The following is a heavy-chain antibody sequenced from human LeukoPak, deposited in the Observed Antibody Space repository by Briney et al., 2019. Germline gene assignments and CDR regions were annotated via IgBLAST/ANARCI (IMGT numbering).Heavy chain of an antibody. CDR2: FDPEDGET. CDR3: ATTYYDSSGYYPTYYFDY. CDR1: GYTLTELS. J-gene: IGHJ4*02. Sequence: ASVKVSCKVSGYTLTELSMRWVRQAPGKGLEWMGGFDPEDGETIYAQKFQGRVTMTEDTSTDTAYMELSSLRSEDTAVYYCATTYYDSSGYYPTYYFDYWGQGTLVTVSS. D-gene: IGHD3-22*01. V-gene: IGHV1-24*01.